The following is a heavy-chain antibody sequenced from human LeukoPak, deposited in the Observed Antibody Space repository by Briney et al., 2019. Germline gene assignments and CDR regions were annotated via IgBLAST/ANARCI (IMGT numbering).Heavy chain of an antibody. D-gene: IGHD3-10*01. Sequence: PGGSLRLSCAGSGFTFSGYGMHWVRQAPGKGLEWVAVKSYDGSNKYYADSVKGRFTISRDNSKNTLYLQMNSLRAEDTAVYYCAKGGGHYYYGSGLLYGMDVWGQGTTVTVSS. J-gene: IGHJ6*02. CDR3: AKGGGHYYYGSGLLYGMDV. CDR2: KSYDGSNK. V-gene: IGHV3-30*18. CDR1: GFTFSGYG.